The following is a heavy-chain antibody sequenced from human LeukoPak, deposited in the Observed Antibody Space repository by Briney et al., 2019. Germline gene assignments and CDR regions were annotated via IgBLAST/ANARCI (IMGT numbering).Heavy chain of an antibody. Sequence: SVKVSCKASGGAFSSYAISWVRQAPGQGLEWMGGIIPIFGTANYAQKFQGRVTITADESTSTAYMELSSLRSEDTAVYYCARGNGGYDFWSGYYYYYYYGMDVWGQGTTVTVSS. CDR3: ARGNGGYDFWSGYYYYYYYGMDV. V-gene: IGHV1-69*13. CDR1: GGAFSSYA. J-gene: IGHJ6*02. CDR2: IIPIFGTA. D-gene: IGHD3-3*01.